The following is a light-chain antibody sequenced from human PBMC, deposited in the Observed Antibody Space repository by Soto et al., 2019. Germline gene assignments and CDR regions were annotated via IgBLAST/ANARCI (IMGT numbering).Light chain of an antibody. V-gene: IGLV2-23*01. CDR2: EAS. CDR3: CSFAGSGTWV. CDR1: SNNIGNYNL. Sequence: QSALTQPASVSGSPGQSITISCTGTSNNIGNYNLVSWYQQHPGKAPKFMIYEASKRSSGVSNRFSGSKSGNTASLTIYGLQAEDEDDYYCCSFAGSGTWVFGGGTKLTVL. J-gene: IGLJ3*02.